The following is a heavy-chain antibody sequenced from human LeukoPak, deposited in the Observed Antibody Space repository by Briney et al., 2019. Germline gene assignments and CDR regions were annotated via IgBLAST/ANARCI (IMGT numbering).Heavy chain of an antibody. J-gene: IGHJ5*02. D-gene: IGHD3-3*01. CDR2: IYYSGST. Sequence: KTSETLSLTCTVSGGSISSYYWSWIRQPPGKGLEWIGYIYYSGSTNYNPSLKSRVTISVDTSKNQFSLKLSSVTAADTAVYYCARFTIFEGFDPWGQGTLVTVSS. CDR1: GGSISSYY. CDR3: ARFTIFEGFDP. V-gene: IGHV4-59*08.